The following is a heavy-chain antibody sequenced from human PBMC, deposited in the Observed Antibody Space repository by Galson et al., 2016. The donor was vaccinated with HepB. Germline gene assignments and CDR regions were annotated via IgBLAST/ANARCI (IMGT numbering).Heavy chain of an antibody. CDR1: GYTFTSYG. J-gene: IGHJ3*02. V-gene: IGHV1-2*04. CDR3: ATSTGYRSGWGAFDI. D-gene: IGHD6-25*01. CDR2: ISANSGAT. Sequence: ASGYTFTSYGISWVRQAPGQGLEWMGWISANSGATNYAQKFQGWVTMTRDTSISTAYMELTSLTSDATAIYYCATSTGYRSGWGAFDIWGQGTMVTVSS.